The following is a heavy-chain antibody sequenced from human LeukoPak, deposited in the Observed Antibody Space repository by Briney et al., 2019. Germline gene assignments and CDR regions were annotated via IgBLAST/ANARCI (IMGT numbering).Heavy chain of an antibody. J-gene: IGHJ4*02. CDR2: VWYDGSNK. CDR3: AKAGLGGDYEGNYFDY. D-gene: IGHD4-17*01. V-gene: IGHV3-33*06. Sequence: GGSLRLSCAASGFTFSSYGMHWVRQAPGKGLEWVAVVWYDGSNKYYADSVKGRFTISRDNSKNTLYLQMNSLRAGDTAVYYCAKAGLGGDYEGNYFDYWGQGTLVTVSS. CDR1: GFTFSSYG.